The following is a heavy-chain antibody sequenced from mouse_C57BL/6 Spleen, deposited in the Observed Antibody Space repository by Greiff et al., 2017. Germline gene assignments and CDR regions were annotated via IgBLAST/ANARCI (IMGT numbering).Heavy chain of an antibody. J-gene: IGHJ4*01. CDR2: ILPGSGST. D-gene: IGHD1-1*01. CDR3: ARRDYDSSYGYYYAMDY. V-gene: IGHV1-9*01. Sequence: VQLQQSGAELMKPGASVKLSCKATGYTFTGYWIEWVKQRPGHGLEWIGEILPGSGSTNYNEKFKGKATFTADTSSTTADMQLSSLTTEDSAIYYCARRDYDSSYGYYYAMDYWGQGTSVTVSS. CDR1: GYTFTGYW.